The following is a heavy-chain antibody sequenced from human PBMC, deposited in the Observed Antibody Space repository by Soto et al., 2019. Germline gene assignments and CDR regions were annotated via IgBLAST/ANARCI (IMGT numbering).Heavy chain of an antibody. Sequence: SVKVSCKASGGTFSSYTISWVRQAPGQGLEWMGRIIPILGIANYAQKFQGRVTITADKSTSTAYMGLSSLRSEDTAVYYCAREGVAAAPSSYYYYMDVWGKGTTVTVSS. CDR2: IIPILGIA. J-gene: IGHJ6*03. CDR1: GGTFSSYT. V-gene: IGHV1-69*04. D-gene: IGHD6-13*01. CDR3: AREGVAAAPSSYYYYMDV.